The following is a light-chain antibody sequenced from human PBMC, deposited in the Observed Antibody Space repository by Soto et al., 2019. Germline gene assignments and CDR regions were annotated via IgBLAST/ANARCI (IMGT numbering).Light chain of an antibody. Sequence: IVLTKSPGTLSLSPGDRATLSCRASQSVSSNYLAWYQQKPGQAPRLLIYGASRGAAGIPDRFSGRGSGTDFTLTISRLEPEDFAVYVCQQYGRSPMFTFGQGTKLEVK. J-gene: IGKJ2*01. V-gene: IGKV3-20*01. CDR3: QQYGRSPMFT. CDR2: GAS. CDR1: QSVSSNY.